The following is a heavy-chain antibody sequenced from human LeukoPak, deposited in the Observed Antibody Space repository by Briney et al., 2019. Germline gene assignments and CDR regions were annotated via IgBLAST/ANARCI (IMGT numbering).Heavy chain of an antibody. Sequence: ASVKVSCQASGGTFSSYAISWVRQAPGQGLEWMGWISAYNGNTNYAQKHQGRVTMTTDTSTSTAYMELRSLRSDDTAVYYCARDQGPGYGMDVWGQGTTVTVSS. CDR2: ISAYNGNT. CDR3: ARDQGPGYGMDV. CDR1: GGTFSSYA. V-gene: IGHV1-18*01. J-gene: IGHJ6*02.